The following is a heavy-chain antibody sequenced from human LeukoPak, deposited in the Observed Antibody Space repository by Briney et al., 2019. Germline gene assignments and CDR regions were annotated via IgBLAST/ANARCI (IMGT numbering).Heavy chain of an antibody. V-gene: IGHV3-21*01. CDR2: ISSSSSYI. CDR1: GFTFSDYS. J-gene: IGHJ4*02. D-gene: IGHD3-10*01. Sequence: GGSLRLSCAVSGFTFSDYSMNWVRQAPGKGLEWVSYISSSSSYIDYADSVKGRFTVSRDNAKNSLYLQMNSLRAEDTAVYYCATVLPYDYWGQGTLVTVSS. CDR3: ATVLPYDY.